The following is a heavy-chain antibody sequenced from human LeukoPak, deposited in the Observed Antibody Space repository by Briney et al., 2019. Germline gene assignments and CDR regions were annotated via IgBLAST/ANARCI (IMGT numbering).Heavy chain of an antibody. V-gene: IGHV3-9*01. CDR1: GFIFNNYA. J-gene: IGHJ4*02. CDR2: ISWNSGTI. D-gene: IGHD6-19*01. CDR3: AKDNRRHYTSGPNPDSLH. Sequence: GGSLRLSCAGSGFIFNNYAMHWVRQPPGKGLEWVSGISWNSGTIDYADSVRGRFTISRDNAKNSLYLQMDSLRVEDTAFYYCAKDNRRHYTSGPNPDSLHWGQGALVTVSA.